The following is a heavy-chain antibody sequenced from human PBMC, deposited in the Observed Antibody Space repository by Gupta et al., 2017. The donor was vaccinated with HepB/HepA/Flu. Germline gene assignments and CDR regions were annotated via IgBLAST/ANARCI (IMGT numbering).Heavy chain of an antibody. CDR2: IYYSGRT. J-gene: IGHJ5*01. V-gene: IGHV4-59*08. D-gene: IGHD1/OR15-1a*01. CDR1: GGSISSYY. CDR3: AKNKAKAESGLDT. Sequence: QVQLQESGPGLVKPSETLSLTCTVSGGSISSYYWSWIRQPPGKGREWIGYIYYSGRTNYNPALNSRVTISVYTAKKKCSLKVVSVEEADTYVYYYAKNKAKAESGLDTGSQVTMVTVFS.